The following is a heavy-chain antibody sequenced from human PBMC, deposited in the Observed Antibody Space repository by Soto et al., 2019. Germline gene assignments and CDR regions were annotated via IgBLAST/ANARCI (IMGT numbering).Heavy chain of an antibody. CDR2: ISSTSNTI. CDR3: ARDRGCSGGICYRDLGY. D-gene: IGHD2-15*01. CDR1: GFTFSTYS. J-gene: IGHJ4*02. Sequence: EVQLVESGGGLVQPGGSLRLSCAASGFTFSTYSMSWVRQAPGKGLEWVSYISSTSNTIYYTDSVKGRFTISRDNAKNXVYLHMNSLSAEDTAVYYCARDRGCSGGICYRDLGYWGQGTLVTVSS. V-gene: IGHV3-48*01.